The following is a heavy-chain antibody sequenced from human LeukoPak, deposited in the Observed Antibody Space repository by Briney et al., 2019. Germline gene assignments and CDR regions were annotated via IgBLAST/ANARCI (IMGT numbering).Heavy chain of an antibody. V-gene: IGHV4-34*01. CDR1: GGCFSGYY. J-gene: IGHJ6*02. Sequence: SETLSLTCAVYGGCFSGYYWSWIRQLPGKGLEWVGEINHSGSTNYNPSLKSRVTISVDTSKNQFSLKLSSVTAADTAVYYCARARYYYYGMDVWGQGTTVTVSS. CDR2: INHSGST. CDR3: ARARYYYYGMDV.